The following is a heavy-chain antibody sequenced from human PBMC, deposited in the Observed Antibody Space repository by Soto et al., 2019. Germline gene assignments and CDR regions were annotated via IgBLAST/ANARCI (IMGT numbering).Heavy chain of an antibody. D-gene: IGHD2-15*01. CDR1: GYSFTSYW. Sequence: RESLKISCKGSGYSFTSYWIGWVRQMPGKGLEWMGIIYPGDSDTRYSPSFQGQVTISADKSISTAYLQWSSLKASDTAMYYCARYCSGGSCYSNWFDPWGQGTLVTVSS. CDR3: ARYCSGGSCYSNWFDP. CDR2: IYPGDSDT. V-gene: IGHV5-51*01. J-gene: IGHJ5*02.